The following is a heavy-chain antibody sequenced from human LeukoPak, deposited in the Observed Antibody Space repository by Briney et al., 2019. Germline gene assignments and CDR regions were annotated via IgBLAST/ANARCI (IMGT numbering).Heavy chain of an antibody. D-gene: IGHD6-13*01. V-gene: IGHV3-30*04. J-gene: IGHJ4*02. CDR3: ARDRIAAASEAQYYFDY. Sequence: GGALRLSCAASGFTFSSYAMHWGRQAPGKGLELAAVISYDGSNKYYADSVKGRVTISRDNSKNTMSLQMNSLRAEDTAVYYCARDRIAAASEAQYYFDYWGQGTLVTVSS. CDR1: GFTFSSYA. CDR2: ISYDGSNK.